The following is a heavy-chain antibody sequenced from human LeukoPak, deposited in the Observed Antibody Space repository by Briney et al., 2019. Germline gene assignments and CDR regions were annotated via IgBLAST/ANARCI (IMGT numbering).Heavy chain of an antibody. CDR2: ITGNGATT. D-gene: IGHD5-18*01. Sequence: GGSLRLSCAASGFSFSNYGMNWVRQAPGKGLEWVSGITGNGATTYYADSVKGRFTISRDNSRNTVYLQMIRLRAEDTAVYYCANDLGWIQLNLGRGQGTLVTVSS. CDR1: GFSFSNYG. J-gene: IGHJ4*02. CDR3: ANDLGWIQLNLG. V-gene: IGHV3-23*01.